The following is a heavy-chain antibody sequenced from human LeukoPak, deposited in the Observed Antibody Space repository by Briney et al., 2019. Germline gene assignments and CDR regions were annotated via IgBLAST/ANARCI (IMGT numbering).Heavy chain of an antibody. D-gene: IGHD3-10*01. Sequence: ASVKVSCKASGYTFSSYYMHWVRQAPGQGLEWMGIINPSGGSTSYAHKFQRRVTMTRDTSTSTVYMELSNLRSEDTAVYYCAADGEGRGATDAFDIWGQGTMVTVSS. CDR2: INPSGGST. CDR3: AADGEGRGATDAFDI. V-gene: IGHV1-46*01. J-gene: IGHJ3*02. CDR1: GYTFSSYY.